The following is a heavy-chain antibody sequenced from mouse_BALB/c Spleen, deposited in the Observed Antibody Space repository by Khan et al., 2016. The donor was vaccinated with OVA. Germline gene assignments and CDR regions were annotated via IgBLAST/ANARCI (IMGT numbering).Heavy chain of an antibody. CDR1: GYSFTSYY. CDR2: IDLFCGGT. Sequence: VQLQQPGPELMQPGASVKISCKASGYSFTSYYIHWVIQSHGKSLEWIGYIDLFCGGTTYNQKFKGKATLTVDKSSSTAYIHLSSLTSEDYAVYYGTRDSYVAWFTYWGQGTLVTVSA. V-gene: IGHV1S135*01. J-gene: IGHJ3*01. D-gene: IGHD2-12*01. CDR3: TRDSYVAWFTY.